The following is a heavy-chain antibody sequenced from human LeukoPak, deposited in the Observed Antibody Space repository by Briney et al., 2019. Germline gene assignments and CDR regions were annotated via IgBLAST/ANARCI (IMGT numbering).Heavy chain of an antibody. D-gene: IGHD3-22*01. CDR1: GFTFSDSS. CDR3: TSYYFYDSSSPIGLVRY. V-gene: IGHV3-73*01. CDR2: IRSKGNDYAT. J-gene: IGHJ4*02. Sequence: PGGSLRLSCAASGFTFSDSSIHWVRQASGKGLEWVGRIRSKGNDYATAYAASVKGRFTISRDDSKNTAYLQMNSLKTEDTAVYYCTSYYFYDSSSPIGLVRYWGQGTLVTVSS.